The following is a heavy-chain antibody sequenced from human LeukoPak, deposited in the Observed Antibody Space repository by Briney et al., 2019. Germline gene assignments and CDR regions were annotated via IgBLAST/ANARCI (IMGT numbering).Heavy chain of an antibody. V-gene: IGHV4-31*03. J-gene: IGHJ3*02. D-gene: IGHD3-3*01. CDR1: GGSISSGGYY. Sequence: SSQTLSLTCTVSGGSISSGGYYWSWIRQHPGKGLEWIGYIYYSGSTYYNPSLKSRVTISVDTSKNQFSLKLSSVTAADTAVYYCARASRYDFWSGYSFDAFDIWGQGTMVTVSS. CDR3: ARASRYDFWSGYSFDAFDI. CDR2: IYYSGST.